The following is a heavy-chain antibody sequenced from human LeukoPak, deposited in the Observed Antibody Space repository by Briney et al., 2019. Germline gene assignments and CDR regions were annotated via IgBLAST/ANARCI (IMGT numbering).Heavy chain of an antibody. J-gene: IGHJ3*02. CDR3: ARVRYYYDSSAYHDAFDI. V-gene: IGHV4-38-2*01. Sequence: SETLSLTCAVSGYSISSGYYWGWIRQPPGKGLEWIGSIYHSGSTYYNPSIKSRVTISVDTSKKQFSLKLSSVTAADTAVYFCARVRYYYDSSAYHDAFDIWGQGTMVTVSS. CDR2: IYHSGST. D-gene: IGHD3-22*01. CDR1: GYSISSGYY.